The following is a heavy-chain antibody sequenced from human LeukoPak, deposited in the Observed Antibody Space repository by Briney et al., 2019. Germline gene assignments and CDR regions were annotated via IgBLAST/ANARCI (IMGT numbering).Heavy chain of an antibody. J-gene: IGHJ3*02. CDR3: ARVSGRSGVAFDI. Sequence: SETLSLTCTVSGGSISSSSYYWGWIRQPPGKGLEWIGSIYYSGSTYYNPSLKSRVTISVDTSKNQFSLKLSSVTAADTAVYYCARVSGRSGVAFDIWGQGTMVTVSS. CDR1: GGSISSSSYY. D-gene: IGHD2-15*01. V-gene: IGHV4-39*07. CDR2: IYYSGST.